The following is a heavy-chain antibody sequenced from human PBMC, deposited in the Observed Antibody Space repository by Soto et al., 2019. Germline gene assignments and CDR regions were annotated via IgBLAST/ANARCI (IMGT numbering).Heavy chain of an antibody. CDR2: LYDVDGT. D-gene: IGHD1-1*01. V-gene: IGHV3-53*01. CDR3: ASWDEREHAYDV. CDR1: GLTVSGKKY. J-gene: IGHJ3*01. Sequence: DVQLVESGGGLIQPGESLRLSCAAFGLTVSGKKYVAWVRQAPGKGLEWISALYDVDGTYYADSVKGRFTTSTDSSKTTVYLQMNGLRPEDTAVYYCASWDEREHAYDVWGRGTTVTVSS.